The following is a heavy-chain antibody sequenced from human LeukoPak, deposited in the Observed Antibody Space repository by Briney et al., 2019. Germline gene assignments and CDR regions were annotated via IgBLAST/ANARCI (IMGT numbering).Heavy chain of an antibody. J-gene: IGHJ4*02. CDR1: GGSISTYD. V-gene: IGHV4-59*01. D-gene: IGHD1-1*01. Sequence: SETLSLTCTVSGGSISTYDWSWIRQPPGKGLEWIGYISYTVTSNYNPSLMSRVTISVDTSKNQFSLKLSSVTAADTAVYYCAGVGDWNDLVYWGQGTLVTVSS. CDR3: AGVGDWNDLVY. CDR2: ISYTVTS.